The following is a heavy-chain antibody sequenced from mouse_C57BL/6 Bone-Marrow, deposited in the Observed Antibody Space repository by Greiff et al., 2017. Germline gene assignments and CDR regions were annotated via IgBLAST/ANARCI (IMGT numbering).Heavy chain of an antibody. CDR1: GYTFTDYY. J-gene: IGHJ2*01. CDR2: INPNHGGT. Sequence: VQLQQSGPELVKPGASVKISCKASGYTFTDYYMNWVKQSHGKSLEWIGDINPNHGGTSYNQKFKGKATLTVDKSSSTAYMELRSLTSEDSAVYYCARWSWVQYYFDYWGQGTTLTVSS. CDR3: ARWSWVQYYFDY. V-gene: IGHV1-26*01.